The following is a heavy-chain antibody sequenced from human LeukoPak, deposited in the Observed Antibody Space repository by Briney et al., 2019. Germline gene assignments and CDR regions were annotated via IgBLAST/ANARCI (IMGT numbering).Heavy chain of an antibody. D-gene: IGHD3-3*01. V-gene: IGHV1-69*04. CDR2: IIPILGIA. CDR3: GTRVLRFLEWLLYPGGMDV. J-gene: IGHJ6*02. Sequence: ASVKVSCKASGGTFSSYAISWVRQAPGQGLEWMGRIIPILGIANYAQKFQGRVTITADKSTSTAYMELSSLRSEDTAVYYCGTRVLRFLEWLLYPGGMDVWGQGTTVTVSS. CDR1: GGTFSSYA.